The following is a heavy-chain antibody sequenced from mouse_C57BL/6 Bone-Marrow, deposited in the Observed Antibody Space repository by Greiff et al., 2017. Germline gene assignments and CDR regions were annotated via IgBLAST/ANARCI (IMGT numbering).Heavy chain of an antibody. D-gene: IGHD2-4*01. CDR1: GYTFSSYG. J-gene: IGHJ2*01. CDR2: FSSGGSYT. Sequence: EVQLVESGGDLVKPGGSLKLSCAASGYTFSSYGLSWVRQPPDKRLEWVATFSSGGSYTYYPDSVKGRFTISRDNAKNTLYLQMSGLKSEDTAMYYGARGRDYDPTFDYWGQGTTLTVSS. V-gene: IGHV5-6*01. CDR3: ARGRDYDPTFDY.